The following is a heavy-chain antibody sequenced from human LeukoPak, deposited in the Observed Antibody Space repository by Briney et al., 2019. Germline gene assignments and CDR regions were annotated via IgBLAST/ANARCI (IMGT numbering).Heavy chain of an antibody. V-gene: IGHV4-39*01. CDR1: GDSISSSSSY. Sequence: SETLSLTCSVSGDSISSSSSYWGWIRQPPGKGLEWIGSIYYSGSTYYNPSLKSRVTISVDTSKNQFSLKLSSVTAADTAVYYCASIAAAGTFDYWGQGTLVTVSS. CDR3: ASIAAAGTFDY. J-gene: IGHJ4*02. D-gene: IGHD6-13*01. CDR2: IYYSGST.